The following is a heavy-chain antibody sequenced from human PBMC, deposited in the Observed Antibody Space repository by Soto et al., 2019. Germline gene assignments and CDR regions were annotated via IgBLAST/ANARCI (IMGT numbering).Heavy chain of an antibody. Sequence: QVQLQESGPGLVQPSETLSLTCSVSGGSVSSGTSYWSWIRQPPGKGLEWLGYIHYTGRTDYNPSLKRRLTLSVDTSKNQFSLRLNSVTAADTAVYYCVTFQGSGPFDFWGPGILVTVSS. CDR2: IHYTGRT. D-gene: IGHD2-21*01. V-gene: IGHV4-61*01. J-gene: IGHJ4*02. CDR3: VTFQGSGPFDF. CDR1: GGSVSSGTSY.